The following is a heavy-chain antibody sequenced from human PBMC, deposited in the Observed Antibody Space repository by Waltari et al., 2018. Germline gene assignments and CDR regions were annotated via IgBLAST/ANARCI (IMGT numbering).Heavy chain of an antibody. D-gene: IGHD6-13*01. CDR1: GGTFSSYA. J-gene: IGHJ4*02. CDR3: ASERLPGIAAAGNARIDY. CDR2: IIPIFGTA. V-gene: IGHV1-69*12. Sequence: QVQLVQSGAEVKKTGSSVKVSCKAYGGTFSSYAISWVRPAPGQGLEWMGGIIPIFGTANYAQKFQGRVTITADESTSTAYMELSSLRSEDTAVYYCASERLPGIAAAGNARIDYWGQGTLVTVSS.